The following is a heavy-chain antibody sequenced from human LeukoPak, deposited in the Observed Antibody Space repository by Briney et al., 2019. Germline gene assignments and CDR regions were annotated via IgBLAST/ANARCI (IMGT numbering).Heavy chain of an antibody. CDR3: ARSRQRECCSGGYCYSYYYYGMDV. CDR1: GFAFSTYA. V-gene: IGHV3-30-3*01. D-gene: IGHD2-21*01. J-gene: IGHJ6*02. Sequence: QPGRSLRLSCAASGFAFSTYAMHWVRQAPGKGLEWVSLISNDGSNKNYADSVKGRFTISRDNSKVTLYLQMNSLRTEDTAVYYCARSRQRECCSGGYCYSYYYYGMDVWGQGTTVAVSS. CDR2: ISNDGSNK.